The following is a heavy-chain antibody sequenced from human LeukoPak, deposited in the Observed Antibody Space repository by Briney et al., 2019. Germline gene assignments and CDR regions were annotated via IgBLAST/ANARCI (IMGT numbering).Heavy chain of an antibody. CDR2: ISTSSSYI. J-gene: IGHJ4*02. V-gene: IGHV3-21*04. Sequence: GGSLRLSCAASGFTFSSYNMNWVRQAPGKGLEWVSSISTSSSYIYYADSVKGRFTISRDNARNSLYLQMNSLRAEDTAVYYCAKESKSSNSRPGYYFDYWGQGTLVTVSS. D-gene: IGHD6-13*01. CDR3: AKESKSSNSRPGYYFDY. CDR1: GFTFSSYN.